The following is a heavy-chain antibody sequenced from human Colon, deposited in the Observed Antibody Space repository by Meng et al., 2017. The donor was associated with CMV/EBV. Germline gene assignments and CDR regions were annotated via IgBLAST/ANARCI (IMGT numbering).Heavy chain of an antibody. CDR1: GFSISNYY. Sequence: GSLRLSCTVSGFSISNYYWSWIRQPPGKGLEWLGYIYYSGSTDYNPSLQSRVTISVDTSKNQFSLKLSSVTAADTAVYYCARVLPFSPYYGVDVWGQGTTVTSP. J-gene: IGHJ6*02. CDR2: IYYSGST. D-gene: IGHD3-3*01. CDR3: ARVLPFSPYYGVDV. V-gene: IGHV4-59*01.